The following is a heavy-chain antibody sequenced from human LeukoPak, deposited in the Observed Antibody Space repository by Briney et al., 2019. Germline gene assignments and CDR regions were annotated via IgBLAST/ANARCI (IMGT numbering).Heavy chain of an antibody. J-gene: IGHJ4*02. D-gene: IGHD5-24*01. CDR1: GGSISSNTYY. CDR2: IYYSGST. Sequence: SETLSLTCTVSGGSISSNTYYWGWIRQPPGKGLEWIGSIYYSGSTYYNPSLKSRVTISVDTSKNQFSLKLTSVTAADTAVYYCARGRGRDGDNLTSWGQGTLVTVSS. CDR3: ARGRGRDGDNLTS. V-gene: IGHV4-39*07.